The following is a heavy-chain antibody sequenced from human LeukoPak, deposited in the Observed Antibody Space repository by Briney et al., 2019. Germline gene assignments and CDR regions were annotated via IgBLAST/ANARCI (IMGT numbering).Heavy chain of an antibody. J-gene: IGHJ5*02. CDR2: IYPDDSET. CDR3: ARASGSHGWFDP. D-gene: IGHD3-10*01. V-gene: IGHV5-51*01. Sequence: GESLKISCQGFGYSFSDYWIGWVRQMPGKGLEWMGIIYPDDSETRYSPSFQGQVTISADKSISTAYLQWSSLKASDTAMYYCARASGSHGWFDPWGQGTLVTVSS. CDR1: GYSFSDYW.